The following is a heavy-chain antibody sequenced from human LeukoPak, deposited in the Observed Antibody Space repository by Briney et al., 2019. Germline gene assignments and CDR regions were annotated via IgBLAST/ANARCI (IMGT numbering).Heavy chain of an antibody. Sequence: GGSLRLACAASGFTFSSYAMSWVRQAPGKGLEWDSAISISGENTYYADSVKGRFTISRDTSRNTLYLQMHNLRAEDTAVYYCARLISTSSSRFSDYWGQGTLVTVSS. V-gene: IGHV3-23*01. CDR3: ARLISTSSSRFSDY. D-gene: IGHD6-6*01. CDR2: ISISGENT. CDR1: GFTFSSYA. J-gene: IGHJ4*02.